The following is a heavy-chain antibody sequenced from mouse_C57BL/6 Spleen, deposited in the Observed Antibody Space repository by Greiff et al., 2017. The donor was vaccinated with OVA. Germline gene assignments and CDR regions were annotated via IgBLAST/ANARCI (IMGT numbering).Heavy chain of an antibody. CDR3: ARGGDGYPYAMDY. CDR1: GYSITSGYY. V-gene: IGHV3-6*01. J-gene: IGHJ4*01. CDR2: ISYDGSN. Sequence: EVKLMESGPGLVKPSQSLSLTCSVTGYSITSGYYWNWIRQFPGNKLEWMGYISYDGSNNYNPSLKNRISITRDTSKNQFFLKLNSVTTEDTATYYCARGGDGYPYAMDYWGQGTSVTVSS. D-gene: IGHD2-3*01.